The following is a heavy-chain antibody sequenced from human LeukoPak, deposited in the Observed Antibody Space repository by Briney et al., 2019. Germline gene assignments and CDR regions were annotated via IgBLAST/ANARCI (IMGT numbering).Heavy chain of an antibody. CDR1: GFTFSGSP. J-gene: IGHJ4*02. V-gene: IGHV3-73*01. Sequence: GGSLKLSCAASGFTFSGSPMHWVRQASGKGLEWVGRIRSKANSYATTYAASVKGRFTISRDDSKNTAYLQMNSLKTEDTAVYYCASPYYDILTGYYGYWGQGTLVTVSS. CDR3: ASPYYDILTGYYGY. D-gene: IGHD3-9*01. CDR2: IRSKANSYAT.